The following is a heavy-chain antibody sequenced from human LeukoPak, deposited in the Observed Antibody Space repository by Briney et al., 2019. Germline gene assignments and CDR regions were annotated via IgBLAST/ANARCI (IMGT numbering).Heavy chain of an antibody. V-gene: IGHV4-30-4*01. CDR3: ARSAAYSSGWYGGDFDY. CDR2: IYYSGSS. D-gene: IGHD6-19*01. J-gene: IGHJ4*02. CDR1: GGSISSGDYY. Sequence: SETLSLTCTVSGGSISSGDYYWSCIRQAPGMGLVWNGYIYYSGSSYYNPSLKGLLSMSVDTSMNQFSLNLDSVTAADTAVYYCARSAAYSSGWYGGDFDYWGQGTLVTVSS.